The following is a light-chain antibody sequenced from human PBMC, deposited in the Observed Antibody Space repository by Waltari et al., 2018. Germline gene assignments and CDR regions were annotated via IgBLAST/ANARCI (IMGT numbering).Light chain of an antibody. Sequence: DIQMTQPPSSLSASVVDRVTITCQASQDISNYLTWYQQKPGKAPTLLTYDASNLETGVQSRFSGSGSGTDFTFTISSLQPEDIATYYCQQYDNLPSFGGGTKVEIK. V-gene: IGKV1-33*01. CDR1: QDISNY. CDR2: DAS. J-gene: IGKJ4*02. CDR3: QQYDNLPS.